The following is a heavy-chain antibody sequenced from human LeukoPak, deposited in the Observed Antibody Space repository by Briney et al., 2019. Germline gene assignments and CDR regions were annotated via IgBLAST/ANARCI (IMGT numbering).Heavy chain of an antibody. CDR2: LSSSSSYL. CDR1: GFTFCSYS. V-gene: IGHV3-21*04. D-gene: IGHD6-19*01. J-gene: IGHJ4*02. CDR3: ATSGWYEPLDY. Sequence: PGGSLRLYCAASGFTFCSYSMDWVRQAPGQGLVWVSSLSSSSSYLYYADSGKGRFTISRDISKNTLYLQMNSLRAEDTAVYYCATSGWYEPLDYGGQGTLVTVSS.